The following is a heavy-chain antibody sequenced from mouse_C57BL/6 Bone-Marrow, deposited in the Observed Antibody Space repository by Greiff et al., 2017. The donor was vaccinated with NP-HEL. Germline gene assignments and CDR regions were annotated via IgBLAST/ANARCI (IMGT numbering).Heavy chain of an antibody. Sequence: VKLQQPGAELVKPGASVKLSCKASGYTFTSYWMHWVKQRPGQGLEWIGMIHPNSGSTNYNEKFKSKATLTVDKSSSTAYMQLSSLTSEDSAVYYCARPPYYYGRDYFDYWGQGTTLTVSS. CDR2: IHPNSGST. V-gene: IGHV1-64*01. D-gene: IGHD1-1*01. CDR1: GYTFTSYW. J-gene: IGHJ2*01. CDR3: ARPPYYYGRDYFDY.